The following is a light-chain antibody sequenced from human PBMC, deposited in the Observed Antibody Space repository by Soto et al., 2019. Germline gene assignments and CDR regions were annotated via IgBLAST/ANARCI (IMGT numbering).Light chain of an antibody. Sequence: QSALTQPASVSGSLGQSITISCTGTSSDVGGYAYVSWYQQHPGKAPKLMIYEVRNRPSGVSDRFSGSKSGNTASLTISGLPDEDEADYYCSSYSNTGSLVVFGGGTKLTVL. CDR3: SSYSNTGSLVV. CDR2: EVR. J-gene: IGLJ2*01. CDR1: SSDVGGYAY. V-gene: IGLV2-14*03.